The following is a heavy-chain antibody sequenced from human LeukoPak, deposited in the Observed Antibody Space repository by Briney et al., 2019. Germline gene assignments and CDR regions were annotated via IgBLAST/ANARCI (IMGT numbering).Heavy chain of an antibody. J-gene: IGHJ6*03. CDR2: IYYSGST. CDR1: GGSISSYY. Sequence: SETLSLTCTVSGGSISSYYWSWIRQPPGKGLEWIGYIYYSGSTNYNPSLKSRVTISVDTSKNQFSLQLNSVTPEDTAVYYCARGFFGVGELVYSIYNYYYYYYMDVWGKGTTVTVSS. V-gene: IGHV4-59*12. CDR3: ARGFFGVGELVYSIYNYYYYYYMDV. D-gene: IGHD3-16*01.